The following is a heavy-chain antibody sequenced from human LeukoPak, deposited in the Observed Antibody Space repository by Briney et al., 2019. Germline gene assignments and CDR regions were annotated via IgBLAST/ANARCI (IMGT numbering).Heavy chain of an antibody. CDR1: GGSISSGGYS. CDR2: INHSGST. D-gene: IGHD6-13*01. CDR3: ARIDSSSWSGSDAFDI. J-gene: IGHJ3*02. V-gene: IGHV4-30-2*01. Sequence: PSQTPSLTCAVSGGSISSGGYSWSWIRQPPGKGLEWIGEINHSGSTNYNPSLKSRVTISVDTSKNQFSLKLSSVTAADTAVYYCARIDSSSWSGSDAFDIWGQGTMVTVSS.